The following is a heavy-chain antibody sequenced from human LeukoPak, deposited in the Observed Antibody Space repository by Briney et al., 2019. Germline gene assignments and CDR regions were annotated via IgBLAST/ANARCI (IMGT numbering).Heavy chain of an antibody. CDR3: ARVLLEREAT. J-gene: IGHJ4*02. V-gene: IGHV3-74*01. CDR2: INSDETSR. D-gene: IGHD1-1*01. Sequence: GGSLRLSCVASGSTLSGYWMHWVRQVPGKGLVWVSRINSDETSRSYADSVKGRFTISRDNAKNTLYLQMNGLRAEDTAVYYCARVLLEREATWGQGTLVTVS. CDR1: GSTLSGYW.